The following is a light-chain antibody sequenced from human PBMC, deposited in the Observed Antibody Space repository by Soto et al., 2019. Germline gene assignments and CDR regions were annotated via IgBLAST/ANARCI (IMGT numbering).Light chain of an antibody. Sequence: QCALTQPASGSGLPGQSSSITYTRTNNDVGSYNLVSWYQQHPGKAPKLVIYKGSERPSGVSNRFSGSKSGNTASLTISGLQAEDEADYYCCSYAVSITFYDFGTGTKVTVL. CDR2: KGS. CDR3: CSYAVSITFYD. V-gene: IGLV2-23*01. CDR1: NNDVGSYNL. J-gene: IGLJ1*01.